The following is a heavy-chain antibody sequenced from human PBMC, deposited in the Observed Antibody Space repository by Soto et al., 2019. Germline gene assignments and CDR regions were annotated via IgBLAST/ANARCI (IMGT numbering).Heavy chain of an antibody. J-gene: IGHJ4*02. V-gene: IGHV3-21*03. D-gene: IGHD5-12*01. CDR3: AREARSGYELDY. CDR1: GFTFSHYS. Sequence: EVQLAESGGGLVKPGGSLRLSCAASGFTFSHYSMNWVRQAPGKGLEWVSAISSSNTYIYYADSVKGRFTISRDNAKNSLYLQVNSLRAEDTAVYYCAREARSGYELDYWGQGTLVTVSS. CDR2: ISSSNTYI.